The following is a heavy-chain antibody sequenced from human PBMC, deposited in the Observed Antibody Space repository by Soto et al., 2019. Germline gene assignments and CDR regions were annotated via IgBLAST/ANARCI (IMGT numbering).Heavy chain of an antibody. Sequence: QVQLVQSGAEVKKPRASVKVSCKASGYTFTSYAMHWVRQAPGQRLEWMGWINAGNGNTKYSQKFQGRVTITRDTSASTAYMELSSLRSEDTAVYYCARLAAAGSFAPWYFDYWGQGTLVTVSS. D-gene: IGHD6-13*01. CDR3: ARLAAAGSFAPWYFDY. V-gene: IGHV1-3*01. CDR2: INAGNGNT. CDR1: GYTFTSYA. J-gene: IGHJ4*02.